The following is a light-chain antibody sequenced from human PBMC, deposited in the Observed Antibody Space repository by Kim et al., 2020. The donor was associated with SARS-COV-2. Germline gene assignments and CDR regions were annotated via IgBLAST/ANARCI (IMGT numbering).Light chain of an antibody. Sequence: PGKTASITCGGNNIGSKGVHWYQQKPGQAPVLVVHDDSDRPSGIPERFSGSNPGNTATLTISRVEAGDEADYSCQVWDSSSDHPVVFGGGTQLTVL. CDR3: QVWDSSSDHPVV. V-gene: IGLV3-21*03. CDR1: NIGSKG. J-gene: IGLJ2*01. CDR2: DDS.